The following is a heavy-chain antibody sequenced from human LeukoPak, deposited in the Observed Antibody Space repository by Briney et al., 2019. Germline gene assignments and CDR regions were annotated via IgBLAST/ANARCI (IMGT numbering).Heavy chain of an antibody. CDR1: GGSISSSSYY. CDR3: ARHEGKGDGYNPGIYWFDP. J-gene: IGHJ5*02. Sequence: SETLSLTCTVSGGSISSSSYYWGWIRQPPGKGLEWIGSIYYSGSTYYNPSLKSRVTISVDTSKNQFSLKLGSVTAADTAVYYCARHEGKGDGYNPGIYWFDPWGQGTLVTVSS. D-gene: IGHD5-24*01. V-gene: IGHV4-39*01. CDR2: IYYSGST.